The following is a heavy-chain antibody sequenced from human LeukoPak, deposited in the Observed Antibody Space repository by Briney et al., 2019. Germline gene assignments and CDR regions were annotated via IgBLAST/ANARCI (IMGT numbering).Heavy chain of an antibody. CDR2: ISSSSSYI. J-gene: IGHJ4*02. V-gene: IGHV3-21*01. Sequence: GGSLRLSCAASGFTFSSYAMSWVRQAPGKGLEWVSSISSSSSYIYYADSVKGRFTISRDNAKNSLYLQMNSLRAEDTAVYYCARARERAIDYWGQGTLVTVSS. CDR3: ARARERAIDY. D-gene: IGHD5-12*01. CDR1: GFTFSSYA.